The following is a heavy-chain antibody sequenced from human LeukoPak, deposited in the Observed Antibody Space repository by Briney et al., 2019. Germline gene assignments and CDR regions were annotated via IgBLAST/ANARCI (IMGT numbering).Heavy chain of an antibody. CDR2: IIPIFGTA. D-gene: IGHD2-15*01. Sequence: ASVKVSCKASGGTFSSYAISWVRQAPGQGLEWMGGIIPIFGTANYAQKFQGRVTITADESTSTAYMELSSLRSEDTAVYYCARDGSGGSYESGYFDYWGQGTPVTVSS. CDR1: GGTFSSYA. CDR3: ARDGSGGSYESGYFDY. J-gene: IGHJ4*02. V-gene: IGHV1-69*13.